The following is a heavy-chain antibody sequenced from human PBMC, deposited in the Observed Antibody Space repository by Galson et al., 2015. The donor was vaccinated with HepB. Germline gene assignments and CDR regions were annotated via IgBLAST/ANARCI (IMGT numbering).Heavy chain of an antibody. J-gene: IGHJ4*02. D-gene: IGHD3-10*01. Sequence: SLRLSCAASGFTFDDYTMHWVRQAPGKGLEWVSLISWDGGSTYYADSVKGRFTISRDNSKNSLYLQMNSLRTEDTALYYCAKGQLLWFGEESNVNWGQGTLVTVSS. CDR1: GFTFDDYT. V-gene: IGHV3-43*01. CDR3: AKGQLLWFGEESNVN. CDR2: ISWDGGST.